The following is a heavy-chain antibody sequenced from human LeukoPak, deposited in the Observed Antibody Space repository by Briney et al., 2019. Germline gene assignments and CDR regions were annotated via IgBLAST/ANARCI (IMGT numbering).Heavy chain of an antibody. CDR2: ISSSGSAI. CDR3: ARAGGLNDYGDC. V-gene: IGHV3-48*03. D-gene: IGHD6-25*01. J-gene: IGHJ4*02. CDR1: GFTFSSYE. Sequence: PGGSLRLSCVASGFTFSSYEINWVRQAPGKGLEWVSYISSSGSAIYYADSVKGRFTISRDNAKNSLYLQMNSLRAEDTAVYYCARAGGLNDYGDCWGQGTLVTVSS.